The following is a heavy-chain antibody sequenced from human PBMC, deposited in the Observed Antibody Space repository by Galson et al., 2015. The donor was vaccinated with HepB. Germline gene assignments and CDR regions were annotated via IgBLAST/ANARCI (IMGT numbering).Heavy chain of an antibody. D-gene: IGHD5-18*01. CDR2: IHPGDSDI. CDR3: ARVNTTGHSFYHMDV. J-gene: IGHJ6*03. Sequence: QSGAEVKKPGESLKISCKGYGYSFTNYWIAWVRQMPGKGLEWMGIIHPGDSDIRHRPSFQGQVTISVDKSLTTAYLQWKSLKASDSAMYYCARVNTTGHSFYHMDVWGTGTTVTVSS. V-gene: IGHV5-51*01. CDR1: GYSFTNYW.